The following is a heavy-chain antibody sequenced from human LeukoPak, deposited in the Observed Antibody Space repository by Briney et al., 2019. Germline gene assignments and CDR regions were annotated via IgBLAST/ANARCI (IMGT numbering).Heavy chain of an antibody. V-gene: IGHV3-23*01. CDR2: ISGSGDST. CDR1: EFTFSTYA. CDR3: ARGAYINTWRWVDY. J-gene: IGHJ4*02. D-gene: IGHD1-1*01. Sequence: PGGSLRLSCAASEFTFSTYAMSWVRQAPGKGLEWVSAISGSGDSTYSADSVKGRFTISRDNSKNTLYLQMNSLRAEDTAVYYCARGAYINTWRWVDYWGQGTLVTVSS.